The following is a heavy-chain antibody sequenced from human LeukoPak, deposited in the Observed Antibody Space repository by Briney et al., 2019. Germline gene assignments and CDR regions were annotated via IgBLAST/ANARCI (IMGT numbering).Heavy chain of an antibody. CDR3: ARDRLDYGDYYYYGMDV. V-gene: IGHV4-30-4*01. Sequence: SETLSLTCTVSGGSISSGDHYWSWIRQPPGKGLEWIGYIYYSGSTYYNPSLKSRVTISVDTSKNQFSLKLSSVTAADTAVYYCARDRLDYGDYYYYGMDVWGQGTTVTVSS. CDR2: IYYSGST. J-gene: IGHJ6*02. D-gene: IGHD4-17*01. CDR1: GGSISSGDHY.